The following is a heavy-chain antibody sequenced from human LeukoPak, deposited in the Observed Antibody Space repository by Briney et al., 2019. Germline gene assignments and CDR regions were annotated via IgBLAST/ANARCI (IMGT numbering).Heavy chain of an antibody. CDR3: ARLRAIGSSFDP. D-gene: IGHD6-13*01. CDR1: GGSISSYY. Sequence: SETLSLTCTVSGGSISSYYWSWIRQPPGKGPEWIGNIYYTGNTNYNPSLKSRVTMSVDTSKNQFSLKLSSVTAADTAFYYCARLRAIGSSFDPWGQGTLVTVSS. CDR2: IYYTGNT. J-gene: IGHJ5*02. V-gene: IGHV4-59*08.